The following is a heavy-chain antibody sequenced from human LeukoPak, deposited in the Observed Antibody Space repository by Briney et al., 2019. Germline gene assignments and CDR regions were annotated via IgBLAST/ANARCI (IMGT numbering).Heavy chain of an antibody. V-gene: IGHV3-30-3*01. CDR2: ITYDGSNK. CDR3: ARDRNYNYFDY. CDR1: GFTFSSYA. J-gene: IGHJ4*02. Sequence: GGSLRLSCAASGFTFSSYAMHWVRQAPGKGLEWVAVITYDGSNKYYADSVKGRFTISRDKSKNTLYLQMNSLRADDTAVYYCARDRNYNYFDYWGQGTLVTVSS. D-gene: IGHD1-7*01.